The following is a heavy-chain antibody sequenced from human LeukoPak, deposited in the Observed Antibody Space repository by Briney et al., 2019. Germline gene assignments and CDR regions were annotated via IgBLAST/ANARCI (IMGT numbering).Heavy chain of an antibody. Sequence: SVKVSCTASGGTFSSYAISWVRQAPGQGLEWMGGIIPIFGTANYAQKFQGRVTITTDESTSTAYMELSSLRSEDTAVYYCARGPAIAVADPFDYWGQGTLVTVSS. CDR1: GGTFSSYA. V-gene: IGHV1-69*05. CDR2: IIPIFGTA. D-gene: IGHD6-19*01. CDR3: ARGPAIAVADPFDY. J-gene: IGHJ4*02.